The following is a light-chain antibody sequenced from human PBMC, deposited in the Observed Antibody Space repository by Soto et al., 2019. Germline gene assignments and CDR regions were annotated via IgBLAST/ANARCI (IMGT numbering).Light chain of an antibody. CDR3: MQGTHWPWT. Sequence: DVVMTQSPLSLPVTLGQPASISCRSSQSLIHSDGDTYLSWFQQRPGQSPRRLIYKVSDRDSGGPDRFSGSGSGTDFTLKISRVEAEDVGIYSCMQGTHWPWTVGQRTEVEIK. J-gene: IGKJ1*01. CDR1: QSLIHSDGDTY. CDR2: KVS. V-gene: IGKV2-30*02.